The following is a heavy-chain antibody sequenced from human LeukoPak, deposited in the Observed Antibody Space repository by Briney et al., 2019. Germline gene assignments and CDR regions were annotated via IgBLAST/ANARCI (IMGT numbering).Heavy chain of an antibody. Sequence: GASVKVSCKASGYTFTSYGISWVRQAPGQGLEWMGWISAYNGNTNYAQKLQGRVTMTTDTSTSKAYMELRSLRSDDTAAYYCARVFTTSTVREFWAKGPRATVSS. CDR2: ISAYNGNT. D-gene: IGHD1-1*01. CDR3: ARVFTTSTVREF. J-gene: IGHJ6*03. CDR1: GYTFTSYG. V-gene: IGHV1-18*01.